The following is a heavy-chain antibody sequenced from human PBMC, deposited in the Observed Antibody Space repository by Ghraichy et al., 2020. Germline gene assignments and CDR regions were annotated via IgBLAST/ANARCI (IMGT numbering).Heavy chain of an antibody. CDR1: GFTFSNYA. CDR3: ARDESEFMITLFDY. V-gene: IGHV3-23*01. Sequence: GGSLRLSCTASGFTFSNYAMNWVRQAPGKGLEWVSGISSTGAGTYYADSVEGRFTISRDNSENTLLLQMSSLRAEDTAIYYCARDESEFMITLFDYWGQGTLVTVSS. J-gene: IGHJ4*02. CDR2: ISSTGAGT. D-gene: IGHD3-16*01.